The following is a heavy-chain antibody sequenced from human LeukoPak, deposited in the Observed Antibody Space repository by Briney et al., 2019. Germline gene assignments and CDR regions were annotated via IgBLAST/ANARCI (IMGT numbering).Heavy chain of an antibody. J-gene: IGHJ4*02. CDR2: INLSGGST. V-gene: IGHV1-46*01. CDR1: GYTFTSCY. D-gene: IGHD1-26*01. Sequence: ASVKVSCKASGYTFTSCYMHWVRQAPGQGLEWMGIINLSGGSTSYAQKFQGRVTMTRDTSTSTVYMELSSLRSEDTAVYYCARDGRGKDYFDYWGQGTLVTVSS. CDR3: ARDGRGKDYFDY.